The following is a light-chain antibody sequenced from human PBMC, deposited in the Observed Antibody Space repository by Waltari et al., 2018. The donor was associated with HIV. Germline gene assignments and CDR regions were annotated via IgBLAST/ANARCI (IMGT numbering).Light chain of an antibody. J-gene: IGLJ3*02. CDR1: SSDIGDYNR. V-gene: IGLV2-18*02. Sequence: QSALTQPPSVSGSLGQSVTLSCTGTSSDIGDYNRLSWYQHSPGTAPKLRIYEVTHRPSGVPVRFSGSKSGNTASLTISGLQADDEADYYCSSYTTSSTWVFGGGTKLTVL. CDR3: SSYTTSSTWV. CDR2: EVT.